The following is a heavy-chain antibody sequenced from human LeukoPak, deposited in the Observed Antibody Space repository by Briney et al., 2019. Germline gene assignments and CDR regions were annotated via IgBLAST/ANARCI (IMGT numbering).Heavy chain of an antibody. CDR2: ISSSLSTI. CDR3: VRGPRYSGYDYFDY. V-gene: IGHV3-48*01. J-gene: IGHJ4*02. Sequence: GGSLRLSCAASGFTFSTYSMNWVRQAPGKGLEWVSYISSSLSTIYYADSVKGRFTVSRDNAKNSLYLQMSSLRREDTAVYFCVRGPRYSGYDYFDYWGQGTLVTVSS. D-gene: IGHD5-12*01. CDR1: GFTFSTYS.